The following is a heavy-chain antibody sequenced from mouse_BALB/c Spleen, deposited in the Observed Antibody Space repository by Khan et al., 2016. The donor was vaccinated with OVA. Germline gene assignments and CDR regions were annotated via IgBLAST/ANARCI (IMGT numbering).Heavy chain of an antibody. CDR3: AKFTPDYYSMDY. D-gene: IGHD1-1*01. J-gene: IGHJ4*01. V-gene: IGHV2-3*01. CDR1: GFSLTSYG. Sequence: QVQLKQSGPGLVAPSQSLSITCTVSGFSLTSYGVSWVRQPPGKGLEWLGVIWGDGITNYHSTLISRLIISKDNSKSQVFLKLNSLQTDDKATYYCAKFTPDYYSMDYWGQGTSVTVSS. CDR2: IWGDGIT.